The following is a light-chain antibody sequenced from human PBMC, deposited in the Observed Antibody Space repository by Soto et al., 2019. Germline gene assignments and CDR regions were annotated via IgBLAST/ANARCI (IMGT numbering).Light chain of an antibody. J-gene: IGLJ3*02. V-gene: IGLV2-23*01. CDR2: EGS. CDR1: SSDVGSYNL. Sequence: QSALTQPASVSGSPGQSITISCTGTSSDVGSYNLVSWYQQHPGKAPKLIIYEGSKRPSGVSNRFSGSKSGNTASLTISGLQAADEADYYCCSYAGSSTWVFGGGTKVTVL. CDR3: CSYAGSSTWV.